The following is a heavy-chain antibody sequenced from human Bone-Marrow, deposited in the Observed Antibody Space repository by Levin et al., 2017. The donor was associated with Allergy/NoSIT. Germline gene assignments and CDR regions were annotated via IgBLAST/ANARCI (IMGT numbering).Heavy chain of an antibody. CDR2: IYYSGST. CDR1: GVSMRSYY. D-gene: IGHD2-15*01. V-gene: IGHV4-59*12. Sequence: PSETLSLTCTVSGVSMRSYYWSWIRQSPGKGLEWIGYIYYSGSTNYNPSLRSRVTMSVDRSKNQFSLNLNSVIAADTAVYYCARVADPNPPPHYFDYWGQGALVTVSS. J-gene: IGHJ4*02. CDR3: ARVADPNPPPHYFDY.